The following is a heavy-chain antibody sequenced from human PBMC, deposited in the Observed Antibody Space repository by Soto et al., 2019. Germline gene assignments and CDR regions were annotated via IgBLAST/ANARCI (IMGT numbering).Heavy chain of an antibody. V-gene: IGHV4-59*01. CDR3: ARVVGDGYSDY. CDR1: GGSIRRYY. J-gene: IGHJ4*01. D-gene: IGHD1-26*01. Sequence: SETLSLTCTVSGGSIRRYYWSWTRQPPGKGLEWIGYLYNTGSTIYNPSLESRVTISVDTSKNQFSLKLNSVTAADTAVYYCARVVGDGYSDYWGQGTLVTVSS. CDR2: LYNTGST.